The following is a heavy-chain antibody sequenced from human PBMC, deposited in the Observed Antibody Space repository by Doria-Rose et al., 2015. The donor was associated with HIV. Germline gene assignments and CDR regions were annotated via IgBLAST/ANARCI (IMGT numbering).Heavy chain of an antibody. CDR2: MFSDDER. V-gene: IGHV2-26*01. J-gene: IGHJ4*02. Sequence: QITLKESGPALVKPTETLTLTCTVSGVSLSSPGMGVSWIRQPPGKALEWLANMFSDDERSYKTSLKSRLTISRSTSKSQVVLTMTDMDPVDTATYYCARIKSSRWYHKYYFDFWGQGTLVIVSA. D-gene: IGHD6-13*01. CDR3: ARIKSSRWYHKYYFDF. CDR1: GVSLSSPGMG.